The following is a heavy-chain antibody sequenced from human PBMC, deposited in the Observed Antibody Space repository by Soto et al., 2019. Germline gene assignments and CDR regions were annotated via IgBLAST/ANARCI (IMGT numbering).Heavy chain of an antibody. V-gene: IGHV3-23*01. J-gene: IGHJ6*02. Sequence: GGSLRLSCAASGFTFSSYAMSWVRQAPGKGLEWASAISGSGGSTYYADSVKGRFTISRDNSKNTLYLQMNSLRAEDTAVYYCRLFGSGSSDYYYYYSMDVWGQGTTVTV. CDR3: RLFGSGSSDYYYYYSMDV. CDR2: ISGSGGST. D-gene: IGHD3-10*01. CDR1: GFTFSSYA.